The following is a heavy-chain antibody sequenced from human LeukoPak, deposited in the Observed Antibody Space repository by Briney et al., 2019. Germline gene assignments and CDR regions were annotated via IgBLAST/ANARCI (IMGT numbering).Heavy chain of an antibody. V-gene: IGHV1-18*01. D-gene: IGHD3-22*01. Sequence: ASVKVSCKASGYTFTSYGISWVRQAPGQGLEWMGWISAYNGNTNYAQKLQGRVTMTTDTSTSTAYIELRSLRSDDTAVYYCARGLIYDSSGYYPDYWGQGTLVTVSS. CDR3: ARGLIYDSSGYYPDY. CDR2: ISAYNGNT. J-gene: IGHJ4*02. CDR1: GYTFTSYG.